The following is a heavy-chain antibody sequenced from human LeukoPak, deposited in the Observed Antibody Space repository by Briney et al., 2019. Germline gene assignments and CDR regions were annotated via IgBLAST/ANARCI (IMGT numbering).Heavy chain of an antibody. J-gene: IGHJ5*02. CDR1: GGSFSGYY. Sequence: PSETLSLTCAVYGGSFSGYYWNWIRQPPGKGLEWIGEINHSGSTNYNPSLKSRVNILVDTSKKQFSLKVSSVTAADTAVYYCARRHDYYYGSGSHNNWFDPWGQGSLVTVSS. D-gene: IGHD3-10*01. CDR3: ARRHDYYYGSGSHNNWFDP. CDR2: INHSGST. V-gene: IGHV4-34*01.